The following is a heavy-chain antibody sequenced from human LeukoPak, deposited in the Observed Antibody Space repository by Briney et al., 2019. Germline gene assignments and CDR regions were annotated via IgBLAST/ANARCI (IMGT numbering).Heavy chain of an antibody. V-gene: IGHV4-34*01. Sequence: PSETLSLTCAVYGGSFSGYYWSWIRQPPGKGLEWIGEINHSGSTNYNPSLKSRVTISVDTSKNQFSLKLSSVTAADTAVYYCARVHPPFDYDSSGYYFGGVDYGGQGTLVTVSS. D-gene: IGHD3-22*01. J-gene: IGHJ4*02. CDR2: INHSGST. CDR1: GGSFSGYY. CDR3: ARVHPPFDYDSSGYYFGGVDY.